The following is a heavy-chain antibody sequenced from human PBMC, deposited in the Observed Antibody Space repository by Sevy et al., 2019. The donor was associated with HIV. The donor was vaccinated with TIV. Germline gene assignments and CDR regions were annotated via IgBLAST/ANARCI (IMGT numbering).Heavy chain of an antibody. CDR3: ARDLLYTYFYDSSGLFDY. Sequence: ASVKFSCKASGYTFTSYAMNWVRQAPGQGLEWMGWINTNTGNPTYAQGFTGRFVFSLDTSVSTAYLQISSLKAEDTAVYYCARDLLYTYFYDSSGLFDYWGQGTLVTVSS. CDR1: GYTFTSYA. V-gene: IGHV7-4-1*02. J-gene: IGHJ4*02. CDR2: INTNTGNP. D-gene: IGHD3-22*01.